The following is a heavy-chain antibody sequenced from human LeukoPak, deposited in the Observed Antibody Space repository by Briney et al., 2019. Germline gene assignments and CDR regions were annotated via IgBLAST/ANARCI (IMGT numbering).Heavy chain of an antibody. J-gene: IGHJ2*01. V-gene: IGHV3-30-3*01. D-gene: IGHD3-16*01. CDR2: ISYDGSNK. Sequence: GGSLRLSCAAPGFTFSSYAMHWVRQAPGKGLEWVAVISYDGSNKYYADSVKGRFTISRDNSKNTLYLQMNSLRAEDTAVYYCARDGAHPGPSRPWYFDLWGRGTLVTVSS. CDR3: ARDGAHPGPSRPWYFDL. CDR1: GFTFSSYA.